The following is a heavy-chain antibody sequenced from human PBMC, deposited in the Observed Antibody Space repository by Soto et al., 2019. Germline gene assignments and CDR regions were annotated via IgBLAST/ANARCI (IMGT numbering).Heavy chain of an antibody. CDR2: ISYDGSSE. V-gene: IGHV3-30*13. J-gene: IGHJ6*02. CDR1: GFTFATYG. D-gene: IGHD1-26*01. CDR3: ARDGQIVTTFRHYGLDV. Sequence: QGHLVESGGGVVQPGSSLRLSCAGTGFTFATYGIHWVRQAPGKGLEWVAHISYDGSSEYYADSVKGRFNISRDNSMSRLYLQMTSLRIEDTALYYCARDGQIVTTFRHYGLDVWGQGTTVTVSS.